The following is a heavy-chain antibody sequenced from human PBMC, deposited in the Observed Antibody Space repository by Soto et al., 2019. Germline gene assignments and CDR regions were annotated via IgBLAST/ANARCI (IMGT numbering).Heavy chain of an antibody. Sequence: QVQLQESGPGLVQPSQTLSLTCTVSGGSISSGGYYWSWIRQHPGKGLEWIGYIYSSGSTFYNPSLKSRVTISVDTSKNQFSLNLNSVTAADTAVYYCARVLWSTVSPTRDSWFAPWGQGALVTVSS. CDR3: ARVLWSTVSPTRDSWFAP. CDR1: GGSISSGGYY. V-gene: IGHV4-31*03. CDR2: IYSSGST. D-gene: IGHD4-17*01. J-gene: IGHJ5*02.